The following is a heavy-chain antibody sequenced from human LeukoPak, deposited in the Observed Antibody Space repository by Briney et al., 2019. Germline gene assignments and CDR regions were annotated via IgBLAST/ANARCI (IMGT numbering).Heavy chain of an antibody. CDR3: ARVLGYSDYYFDY. Sequence: SETLSLTCAVYGGSFSGYYWSWIRQPPGKGLEWIGEINHSGSTNYNPSLKSRVTISVDTSKNQFSLKLSSVTAADTAVYYCARVLGYSDYYFDYWGQGTLVTVSS. D-gene: IGHD4-11*01. CDR2: INHSGST. V-gene: IGHV4-34*01. CDR1: GGSFSGYY. J-gene: IGHJ4*02.